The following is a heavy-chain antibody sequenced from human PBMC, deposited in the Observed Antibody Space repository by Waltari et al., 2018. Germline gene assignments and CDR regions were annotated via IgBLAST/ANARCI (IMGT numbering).Heavy chain of an antibody. Sequence: EVQLVGSGGGLVKPGGSLRLSCSASGFTFSSYTLNWVRQATGKGLEWVSSISSGSTFIYYADSVKGRFTISRDNAKNSLYLQMNSLRAEDTAVYYCAREWGVMVGTSGYYLDYWGQGTLVTVSS. D-gene: IGHD2-2*03. CDR3: AREWGVMVGTSGYYLDY. CDR2: ISSGSTFI. V-gene: IGHV3-21*01. J-gene: IGHJ4*02. CDR1: GFTFSSYT.